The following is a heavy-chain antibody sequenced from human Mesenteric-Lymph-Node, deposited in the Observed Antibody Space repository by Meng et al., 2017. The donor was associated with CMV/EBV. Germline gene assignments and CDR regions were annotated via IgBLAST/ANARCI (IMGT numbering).Heavy chain of an antibody. CDR3: ATVISGALGY. V-gene: IGHV4-59*01. CDR1: GGSIDTYN. D-gene: IGHD1-14*01. J-gene: IGHJ4*02. Sequence: LTCSVSGGSIDTYNWTWVRRPRGKGLEWIGDFYYSGSTNYNPSHKSRVTISVDTSKNQFSLKLTSVTAADTAVYYCATVISGALGYWGQGTLVTVSS. CDR2: FYYSGST.